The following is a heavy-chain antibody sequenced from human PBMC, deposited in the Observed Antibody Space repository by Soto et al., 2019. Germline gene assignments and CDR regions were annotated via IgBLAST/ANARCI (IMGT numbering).Heavy chain of an antibody. V-gene: IGHV3-11*01. CDR1: GFTFSDYY. J-gene: IGHJ6*01. D-gene: IGHD3-22*01. CDR3: ARDYSDSSGFFGNYYGMDV. Sequence: GGSLRLSCAASGFTFSDYYMIWIRQAPGKGLEWVSYISSSGNSIYYADSVKGRFTISRDSAKNSLYLQMNSLRAEDTAVYYCARDYSDSSGFFGNYYGMDVWGQGTTVTVSS. CDR2: ISSSGNSI.